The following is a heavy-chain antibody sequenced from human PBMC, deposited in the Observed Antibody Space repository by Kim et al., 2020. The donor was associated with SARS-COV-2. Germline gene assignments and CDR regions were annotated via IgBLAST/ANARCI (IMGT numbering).Heavy chain of an antibody. CDR1: GFTFDDYA. CDR3: AKVCTPTISKEKKKGDGSGDY. J-gene: IGHJ4*02. V-gene: IGHV3-9*01. Sequence: GGSLRLSCAASGFTFDDYAMHWVRQAPGKGLEWVSGISWNSGSIGYADSVKGRFTISRDNAKNSLYLQMNSLRAEDTALYYCAKVCTPTISKEKKKGDGSGDYWGQGTLVTVSS. CDR2: ISWNSGSI. D-gene: IGHD3-10*01.